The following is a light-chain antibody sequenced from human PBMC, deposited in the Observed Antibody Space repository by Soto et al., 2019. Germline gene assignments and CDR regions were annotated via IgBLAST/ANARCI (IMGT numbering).Light chain of an antibody. CDR2: DNN. J-gene: IGLJ2*01. CDR3: GTWDSSLSAEV. V-gene: IGLV1-51*01. CDR1: SSNIGNNY. Sequence: QSVLTQPPSVSAAPGQKVTISCSGSSSNIGNNYVSWYQQLPGTAPKLRIYDNNKRPSGIPDRFSGSKSGTSATLGITGVQTGDEADYYCGTWDSSLSAEVFGGGTKLTVL.